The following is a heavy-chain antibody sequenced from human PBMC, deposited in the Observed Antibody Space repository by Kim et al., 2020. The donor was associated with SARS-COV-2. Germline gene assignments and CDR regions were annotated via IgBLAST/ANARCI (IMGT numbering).Heavy chain of an antibody. Sequence: ASVKVSCKASGYTFTSYGISWVRQAPGQGLEWMGWISAYNGNTNYAQKLQGRVTMTTDTSTSTAYMELRSLRSDDTAVYYCASRDYGGNWFDPWGQGTLVTVSS. CDR3: ASRDYGGNWFDP. CDR2: ISAYNGNT. J-gene: IGHJ5*02. D-gene: IGHD4-17*01. V-gene: IGHV1-18*04. CDR1: GYTFTSYG.